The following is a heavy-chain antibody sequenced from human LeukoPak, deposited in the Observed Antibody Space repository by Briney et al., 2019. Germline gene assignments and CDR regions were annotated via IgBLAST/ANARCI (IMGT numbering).Heavy chain of an antibody. D-gene: IGHD2-21*02. Sequence: SETLSLTCTVSGGSISSYYWSWIRQPPGKGLEWIGHIYYSGSTNYNPSLKSRVTISVDTSKNQFSLKLSSVTAADTAVYYCARSQQYCGGDCYLSYWGQGTLVTVSS. J-gene: IGHJ4*02. CDR2: IYYSGST. CDR3: ARSQQYCGGDCYLSY. CDR1: GGSISSYY. V-gene: IGHV4-59*01.